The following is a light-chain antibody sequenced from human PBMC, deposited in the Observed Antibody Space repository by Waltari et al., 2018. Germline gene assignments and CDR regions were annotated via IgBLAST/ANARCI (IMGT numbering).Light chain of an antibody. V-gene: IGKV2-28*01. CDR3: MQALQTRT. J-gene: IGKJ1*01. CDR1: QSLLHSNGHTY. Sequence: DIVMTQSPLSLPVTPGEPASISCRSSQSLLHSNGHTYLKWYLQKPGQSPQLLIYWASNRASGVPDRFSGSGSGTDFTLKISRVEAEDVGVYYCMQALQTRTFGQGTEVEVK. CDR2: WAS.